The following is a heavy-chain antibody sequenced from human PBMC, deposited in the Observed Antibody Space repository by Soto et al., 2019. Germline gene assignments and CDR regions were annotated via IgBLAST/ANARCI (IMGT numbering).Heavy chain of an antibody. J-gene: IGHJ4*02. V-gene: IGHV4-59*08. CDR1: FGSIGTSF. Sequence: SQTLSLTCTVSFGSIGTSFWNWIRQPPGKGLEWIGYIYYSVSTNYNPSLKSRVTISVDTSRDQFSLKLSSVTAADTAVYYCATQIAVTGGYFEYWGQGMLVTVSS. CDR3: ATQIAVTGGYFEY. D-gene: IGHD6-19*01. CDR2: IYYSVST.